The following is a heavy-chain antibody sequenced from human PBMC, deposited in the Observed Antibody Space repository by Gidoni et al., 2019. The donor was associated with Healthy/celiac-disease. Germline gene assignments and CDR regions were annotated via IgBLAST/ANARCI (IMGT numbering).Heavy chain of an antibody. CDR2: ISGSGGST. J-gene: IGHJ4*02. CDR3: AKDFGYDSSGDEAFDY. CDR1: GFTFSSYA. Sequence: EVQLLESGGGLVQPGGSLRLSCAASGFTFSSYAMSWVRQAPGKGLEWVSAISGSGGSTYYADSVKGRFTISRDNSKNTLYLQMNSLRAEDTAVYYCAKDFGYDSSGDEAFDYWGQGTLVTVSS. V-gene: IGHV3-23*01. D-gene: IGHD3-22*01.